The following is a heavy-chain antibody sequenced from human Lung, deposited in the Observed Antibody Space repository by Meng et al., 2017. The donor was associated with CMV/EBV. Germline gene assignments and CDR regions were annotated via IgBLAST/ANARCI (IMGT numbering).Heavy chain of an antibody. Sequence: PSVVTPWGILSLTAVFRGCSIISIYWWTWVRQSPGKGLEWIGEMYHSGTTNYNPSLKSRVTISMGKSNNQLSLKLNSVTAADTAVYYCATQESRDGHNPYWGQGTLVTVSS. J-gene: IGHJ4*02. D-gene: IGHD5-24*01. CDR3: ATQESRDGHNPY. V-gene: IGHV4-4*02. CDR1: GCSIISIYW. CDR2: MYHSGTT.